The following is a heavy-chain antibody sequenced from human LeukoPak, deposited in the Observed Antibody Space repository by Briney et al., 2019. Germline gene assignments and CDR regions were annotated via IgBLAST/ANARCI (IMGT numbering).Heavy chain of an antibody. CDR1: GFTFSSYA. Sequence: GGSLRLSCAASGFTFSSYAMHWVRQAPGKGLEWVAIISYDGNNKYYADSVKGRFTISRDSSKNTLYLQMNSLRAEDTAVYYCARGKNRRYCSGGSCYDWFDPWGQGTLVTVSS. D-gene: IGHD2-15*01. V-gene: IGHV3-30*04. J-gene: IGHJ5*02. CDR3: ARGKNRRYCSGGSCYDWFDP. CDR2: ISYDGNNK.